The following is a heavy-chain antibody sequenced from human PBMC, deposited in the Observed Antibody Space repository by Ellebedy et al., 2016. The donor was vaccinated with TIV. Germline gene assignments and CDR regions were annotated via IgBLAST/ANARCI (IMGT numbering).Heavy chain of an antibody. V-gene: IGHV3-21*06. CDR2: ISGNPQFV. D-gene: IGHD2/OR15-2a*01. J-gene: IGHJ4*02. CDR1: GFTFSTRR. Sequence: GGSLRLSCAASGFTFSTRRMNWLRQAPGKELEWVSSISGNPQFVEYTDSVRGRFTISRDNAKNVLSLQMDSLRAEETAVYYCATDRGEAGLLSFFDYWGRGTLVTVST. CDR3: ATDRGEAGLLSFFDY.